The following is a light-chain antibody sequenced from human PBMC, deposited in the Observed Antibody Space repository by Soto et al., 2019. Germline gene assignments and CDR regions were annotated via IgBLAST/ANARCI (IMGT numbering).Light chain of an antibody. CDR2: NND. J-gene: IGLJ1*01. Sequence: QSALTQPPSASGTPGQRLTISCSGSSSNVESKTVHWYQQLPGTAPKLLIYNNDRRPSGVPDRFSGSKSGTSASLAISGLQSEDEADYYCAAWDDRLNGPVFGTGTKVTVL. CDR3: AAWDDRLNGPV. CDR1: SSNVESKT. V-gene: IGLV1-44*01.